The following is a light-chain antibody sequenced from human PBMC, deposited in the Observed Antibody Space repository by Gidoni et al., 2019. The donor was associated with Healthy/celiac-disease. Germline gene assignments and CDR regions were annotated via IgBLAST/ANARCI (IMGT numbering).Light chain of an antibody. CDR1: QSVSGY. J-gene: IGKJ3*01. CDR3: QQYKEWPPEST. V-gene: IGKV3-15*01. CDR2: CAS. Sequence: ILMTQSPATLSVSSGERATLSCRASQSVSGYVAWYQQKPGQAPRLLIYCASTRATGISARFSGSWTGTDFTLPISSLQSEDVATYSCQQYKEWPPESTFGPGTKVEIK.